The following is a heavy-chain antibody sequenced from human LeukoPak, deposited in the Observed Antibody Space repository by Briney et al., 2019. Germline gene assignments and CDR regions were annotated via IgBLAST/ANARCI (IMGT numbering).Heavy chain of an antibody. J-gene: IGHJ4*02. D-gene: IGHD5-18*01. V-gene: IGHV4-59*12. Sequence: SETLSLTCAVSGGSISSYYWSWIRQPPGKGLEWIGYIYYTGSTDYNPSLKSRVTISVDTSKNQFSLKLSSVTAADTAVYYCARDRDTAMGYFDYWGQGTLVTVSS. CDR2: IYYTGST. CDR1: GGSISSYY. CDR3: ARDRDTAMGYFDY.